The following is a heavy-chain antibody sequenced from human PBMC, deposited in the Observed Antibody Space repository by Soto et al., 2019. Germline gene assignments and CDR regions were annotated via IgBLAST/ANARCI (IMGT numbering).Heavy chain of an antibody. V-gene: IGHV1-69*02. CDR1: GGTFSSYT. D-gene: IGHD3-22*01. Sequence: SVKVSCKASGGTFSSYTISWVRQAPGQGLEWMGRIIPILGIANYAQKFQGRVTITADKSTSTSYMEMSSLRSEDTAVYYCGRHYGDSSGSFCYCDYRAQRTLGTGAS. CDR2: IIPILGIA. CDR3: GRHYGDSSGSFCYCDY. J-gene: IGHJ4*02.